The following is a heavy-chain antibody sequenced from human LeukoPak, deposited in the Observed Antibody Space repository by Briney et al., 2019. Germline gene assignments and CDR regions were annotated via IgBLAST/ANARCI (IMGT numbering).Heavy chain of an antibody. CDR2: ITAFNGDT. J-gene: IGHJ4*02. CDR1: GYTFTYRY. CDR3: ANSPRFDSLDY. D-gene: IGHD3-10*01. Sequence: SVNVSFKASGYTFTYRYPHWVRQDPRNALESMACITAFNGDTNYTQKFQDRANITRDTSMSTVYMAFFHLSSEDTAIYYCANSPRFDSLDYWGQGSLVTVSS. V-gene: IGHV1-45*01.